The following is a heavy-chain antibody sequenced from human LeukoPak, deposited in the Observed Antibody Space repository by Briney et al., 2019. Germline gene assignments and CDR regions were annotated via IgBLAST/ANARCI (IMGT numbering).Heavy chain of an antibody. Sequence: PSETLSLTCTVSGGSISSYYWSWIRQPPGKGLEWVGYIYYSGSTNYNPSLKSRVTISVDTSKNQFSLKLSSVTAADTAVYYCAASDYYGSGSYGYDAFDIWGQGTMVTVSS. CDR3: AASDYYGSGSYGYDAFDI. V-gene: IGHV4-59*08. CDR2: IYYSGST. J-gene: IGHJ3*02. D-gene: IGHD3-10*01. CDR1: GGSISSYY.